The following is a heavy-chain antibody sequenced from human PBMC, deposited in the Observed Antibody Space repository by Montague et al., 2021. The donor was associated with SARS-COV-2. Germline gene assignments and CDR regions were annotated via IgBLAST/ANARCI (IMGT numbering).Heavy chain of an antibody. CDR3: ARRPLGYYYYGMDV. J-gene: IGHJ6*02. V-gene: IGHV4-4*02. Sequence: SETLSLTCVFSGGSTSSSNWWRWVRQLPWNGLEWICAIYHSGSTNYNPSLKSRVTISVDKSKNQFSLKLSSVTAADTAVYYCARRPLGYYYYGMDVWGQGTTVTVSS. CDR1: GGSTSSSNW. CDR2: IYHSGST.